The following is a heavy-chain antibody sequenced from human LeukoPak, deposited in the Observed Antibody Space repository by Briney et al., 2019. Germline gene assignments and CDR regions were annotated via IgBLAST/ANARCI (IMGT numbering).Heavy chain of an antibody. D-gene: IGHD3-22*01. CDR1: GYTFTGYY. CDR3: ARTTYYYDSSGYLRY. Sequence: GASVKVSCKASGYTFTGYYMHWVRQAPGQGLEWMGWINPNSGGTNYAQKFQGRVTMTRGTSISTAYMELSRLRSDDTAVYYCARTTYYYDSSGYLRYWGQGTLVTVSS. CDR2: INPNSGGT. J-gene: IGHJ4*02. V-gene: IGHV1-2*02.